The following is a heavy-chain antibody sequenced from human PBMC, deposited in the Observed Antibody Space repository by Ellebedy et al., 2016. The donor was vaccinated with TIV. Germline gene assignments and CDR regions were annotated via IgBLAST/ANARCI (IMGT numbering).Heavy chain of an antibody. J-gene: IGHJ5*02. CDR2: INHSGRT. Sequence: SETLSLTCAVYGESFSGHYWTWIRQPPGKGLEWIGEINHSGRTNYNPSLKSRVTISVDRSKTQFSLKLSSVTAADTAVYYCARTLRSDYYGPGSNHRTNTRFDTWGQGSLVTASS. CDR1: GESFSGHY. CDR3: ARTLRSDYYGPGSNHRTNTRFDT. D-gene: IGHD3-10*01. V-gene: IGHV4-34*01.